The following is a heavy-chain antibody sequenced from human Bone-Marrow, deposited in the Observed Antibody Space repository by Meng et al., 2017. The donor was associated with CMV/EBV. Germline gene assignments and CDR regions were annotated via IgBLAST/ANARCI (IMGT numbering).Heavy chain of an antibody. CDR1: GYTFTGYY. Sequence: ASVTVSCKASGYTFTGYYMHWVQQAPGQGLEWMGWINPNSGGTNYAQKFQGRVTMTRDTSISTAYMELSRLRSDDTAVYYCARNLRVVTATDAFDIWGQGTMVTVSS. J-gene: IGHJ3*02. V-gene: IGHV1-2*02. CDR2: INPNSGGT. CDR3: ARNLRVVTATDAFDI. D-gene: IGHD2-21*02.